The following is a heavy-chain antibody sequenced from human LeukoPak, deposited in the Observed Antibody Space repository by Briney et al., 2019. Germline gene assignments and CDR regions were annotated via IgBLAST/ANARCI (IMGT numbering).Heavy chain of an antibody. D-gene: IGHD2-8*01. Sequence: ASVKVSCKASGYTFTSYGISWVRQARGQGLEWMGWISAYNGNTNYAQKLQGRVTMTTDTSTSTAYMELRSLRSDDTAVYYCARDGYCTNGACSPGWFDPWGPGTLVTVSS. CDR2: ISAYNGNT. V-gene: IGHV1-18*01. CDR1: GYTFTSYG. J-gene: IGHJ5*02. CDR3: ARDGYCTNGACSPGWFDP.